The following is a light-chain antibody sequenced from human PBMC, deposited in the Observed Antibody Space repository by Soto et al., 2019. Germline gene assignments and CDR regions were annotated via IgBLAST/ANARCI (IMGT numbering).Light chain of an antibody. CDR2: EVT. Sequence: QSALTQPASVSGSAGQAIAIAGTGSRRDDGGYNYVSWYQQYPGKSPKLLIYEVTHRPSGVSNRFSGSKSGNTASLTISGLQAEDEADYYSSSYTISKTLPFVFVTGTKLTVL. CDR1: RRDDGGYNY. V-gene: IGLV2-14*01. J-gene: IGLJ1*01. CDR3: SSYTISKTLPFV.